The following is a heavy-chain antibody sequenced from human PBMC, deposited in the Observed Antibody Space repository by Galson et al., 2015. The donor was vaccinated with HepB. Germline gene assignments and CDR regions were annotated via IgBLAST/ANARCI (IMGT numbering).Heavy chain of an antibody. J-gene: IGHJ3*01. CDR2: IYPGDSDT. D-gene: IGHD2-2*01. Sequence: QSGAEVKKPGESLKISCQGSGYTFKSYWIGWVRQMPGKGLEWMGSIYPGDSDTRYSPSFQGQVTFTVDKAISTAYLQWTSLKASDTAMYYCARAPRRVVSPGLRQQMSVTQSGAYDTGGQGTMVTVSS. CDR1: GYTFKSYW. CDR3: ARAPRRVVSPGLRQQMSVTQSGAYDT. V-gene: IGHV5-51*01.